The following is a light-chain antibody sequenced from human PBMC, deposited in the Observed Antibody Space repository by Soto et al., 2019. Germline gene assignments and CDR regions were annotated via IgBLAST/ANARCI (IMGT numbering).Light chain of an antibody. CDR2: IAS. CDR3: QQYAGSPYT. V-gene: IGKV3-20*01. J-gene: IGKJ2*01. CDR1: QSVTHNH. Sequence: EIVLTQSPGTLSLSPGERATLSCRASQSVTHNHLAWYQQKRGQAPRLLIYIASARATGLPGRFSGSGSGTDFTLTINRLEPEDFAVYYCQQYAGSPYTFGQGTK.